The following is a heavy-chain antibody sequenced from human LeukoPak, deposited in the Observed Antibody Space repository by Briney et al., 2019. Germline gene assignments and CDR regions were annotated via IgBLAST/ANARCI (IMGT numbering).Heavy chain of an antibody. J-gene: IGHJ6*03. D-gene: IGHD6-13*01. Sequence: SVKVSCKASGGTFSSYAISWVRQAPGQGLEWMGGIIPIFGTANYAQKFQGRVTITTDESTSTAYMELSSLRSEDTAVYYCARVSIAAAGRYYYYYMDVWGKGTTVTVSS. CDR1: GGTFSSYA. CDR3: ARVSIAAAGRYYYYYMDV. CDR2: IIPIFGTA. V-gene: IGHV1-69*05.